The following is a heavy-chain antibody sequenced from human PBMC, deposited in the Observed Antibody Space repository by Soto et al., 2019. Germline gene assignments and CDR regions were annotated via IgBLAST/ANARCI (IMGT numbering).Heavy chain of an antibody. CDR2: ISDYNGNT. J-gene: IGHJ4*02. CDR3: ARDLSEDYIWGSYRFDFDY. Sequence: QVQLVQSGAEVKKPGASVKVSCKASGSPFTSYGISWVRQAPGQVLDWMGWISDYNGNTNYAQKLQGRVTMTTDTTTSTAYMELRSLRSDDTAVYYCARDLSEDYIWGSYRFDFDYWGQGTLVTVSS. CDR1: GSPFTSYG. D-gene: IGHD3-16*02. V-gene: IGHV1-18*01.